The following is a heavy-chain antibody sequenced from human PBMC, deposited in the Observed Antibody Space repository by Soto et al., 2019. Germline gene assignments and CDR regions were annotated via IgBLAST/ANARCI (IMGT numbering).Heavy chain of an antibody. CDR2: INHSGST. CDR1: GGSISSSSYY. V-gene: IGHV4-39*07. Sequence: SETLSLTCTVSGGSISSSSYYWGWIRQPPGKGLEWIGSINHSGSTNYNPSLKSRVTISVDTSKNQFSLKLSSVTAADTAVYYCARGKYYYDSSGYYNWFDPWGQGTLVTVSS. D-gene: IGHD3-22*01. J-gene: IGHJ5*02. CDR3: ARGKYYYDSSGYYNWFDP.